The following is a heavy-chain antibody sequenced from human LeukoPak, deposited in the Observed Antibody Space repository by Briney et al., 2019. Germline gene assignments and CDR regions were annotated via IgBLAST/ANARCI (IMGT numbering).Heavy chain of an antibody. V-gene: IGHV1-24*01. Sequence: ASVKVSCKVSRYTLTELSMHWVRQAPGKGLEWMGGFDPEDGETIYAQKFQGRVTMTEDTSTDTAYMELSSLRSEDTAVYYCATQASLLWFGELLTGWGQGTLVTVSS. D-gene: IGHD3-10*01. CDR3: ATQASLLWFGELLTG. CDR1: RYTLTELS. CDR2: FDPEDGET. J-gene: IGHJ4*02.